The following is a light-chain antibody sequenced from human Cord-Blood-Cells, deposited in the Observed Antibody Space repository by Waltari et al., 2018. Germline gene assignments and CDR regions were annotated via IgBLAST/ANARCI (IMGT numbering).Light chain of an antibody. J-gene: IGKJ4*01. V-gene: IGKV1-39*01. CDR1: QSISSY. Sequence: DIQMTQSPSSLSASVGDRVTIPCRASQSISSYLNWYQQKPGKAPKLPIYAASSLQSGVPSRFSGSGSGTDFTLTISSLQPEDFATYYCQQSYSTPLTFGGGTKVEIK. CDR2: AAS. CDR3: QQSYSTPLT.